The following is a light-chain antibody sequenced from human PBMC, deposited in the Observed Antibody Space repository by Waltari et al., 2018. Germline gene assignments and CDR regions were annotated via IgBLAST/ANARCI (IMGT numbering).Light chain of an antibody. J-gene: IGKJ3*01. CDR1: QSLSTH. CDR2: DAY. CDR3: QKYSDSPFT. V-gene: IGKV3-20*01. Sequence: LTQSPATLSLSPGERATLSCRASQSLSTHFAWYQQRPGQAPRLLIFDAYRRATGIPDRFSGSGSGTEFSLTISSLEPEDFAVYYCQKYSDSPFTFGPGTKLDFK.